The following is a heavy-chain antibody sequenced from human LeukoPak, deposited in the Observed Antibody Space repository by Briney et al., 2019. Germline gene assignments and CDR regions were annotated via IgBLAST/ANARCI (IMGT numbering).Heavy chain of an antibody. D-gene: IGHD6-13*01. J-gene: IGHJ4*02. CDR3: ARGQKLGAAGTVGGY. Sequence: SETLSLTCAVYGGSFSGYYWSWIRQPPGKGLEWIGEINHSGSTNYNPSLKSRVTISVDTSKNQFSLKLSSVTAADTAVYYCARGQKLGAAGTVGGYWGQGTLVTVSS. CDR1: GGSFSGYY. V-gene: IGHV4-34*01. CDR2: INHSGST.